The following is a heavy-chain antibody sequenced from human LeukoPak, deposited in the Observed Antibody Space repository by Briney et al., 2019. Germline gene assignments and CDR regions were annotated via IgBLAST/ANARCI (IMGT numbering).Heavy chain of an antibody. CDR1: GFTFSSYA. Sequence: GRSLRLSCAASGFTFSSYAMHWVRQAPGKGLEWVAVISYDGSNKYYADSVKGRFTISRDNSKNTLYLQMNSLRAEDTAVYYCARDEPNIAAAGTGFDYWGQGTLVTVSS. CDR2: ISYDGSNK. CDR3: ARDEPNIAAAGTGFDY. D-gene: IGHD6-13*01. J-gene: IGHJ4*02. V-gene: IGHV3-30-3*01.